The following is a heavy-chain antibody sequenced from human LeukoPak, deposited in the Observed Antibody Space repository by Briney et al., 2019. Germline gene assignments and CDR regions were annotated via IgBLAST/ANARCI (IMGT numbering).Heavy chain of an antibody. Sequence: GGSLRLSCAASGFTFSSYGMHWVRQAPGKGLEWVAVIWYDGSNEYYADSVKGRLTISRDNSKNTLYLQMNSLRAEDTAVYYCAREDDFWSGYYLDYWGQGTLVTVSS. CDR3: AREDDFWSGYYLDY. D-gene: IGHD3-3*01. CDR2: IWYDGSNE. J-gene: IGHJ4*02. CDR1: GFTFSSYG. V-gene: IGHV3-33*01.